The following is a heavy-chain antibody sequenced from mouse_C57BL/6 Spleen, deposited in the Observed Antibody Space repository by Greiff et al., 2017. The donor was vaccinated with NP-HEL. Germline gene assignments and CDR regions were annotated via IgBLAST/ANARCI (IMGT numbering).Heavy chain of an antibody. CDR1: GYAFSSYW. D-gene: IGHD3-2*02. CDR2: IYPGDGDT. CDR3: ARSDSSGPYFDY. Sequence: VQLQQSGAELVKPGASVKISCKASGYAFSSYWMNWVKQRPGKGLEWIGQIYPGDGDTNYNGKFKGKDTLTADKSSSTAYMQLSSLTSEDSAVYFCARSDSSGPYFDYWGQGTTLTVSS. J-gene: IGHJ2*01. V-gene: IGHV1-80*01.